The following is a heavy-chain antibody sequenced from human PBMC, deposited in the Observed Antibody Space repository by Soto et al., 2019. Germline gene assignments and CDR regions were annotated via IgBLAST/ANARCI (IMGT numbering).Heavy chain of an antibody. J-gene: IGHJ3*01. CDR2: IIPMLTVT. V-gene: IGHV1-69*02. D-gene: IGHD2-2*01. Sequence: QVHLIQSGAEVKTPGSSVKVSCKAAGGTFNTYTLIWVRQAPGHGLEWMGRIIPMLTVTNSAQKFQGRLTLTADKSTSTAFMELTSLRSDDTAVYYCSIGSWSAETFDVWGQGKMVTVSS. CDR3: SIGSWSAETFDV. CDR1: GGTFNTYT.